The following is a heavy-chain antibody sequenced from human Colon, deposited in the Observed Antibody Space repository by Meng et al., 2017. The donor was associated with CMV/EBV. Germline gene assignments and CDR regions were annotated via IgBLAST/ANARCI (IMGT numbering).Heavy chain of an antibody. D-gene: IGHD3-22*01. Sequence: LSLTCAASGFIFSKYWMHWVRQAPGKGLEWVSAISGSGGSTYYADSVKGRFTISRDNSKNTLYLQMNSLRAEDTAVYYCAKDQAGYYDSSGRDYWGQGTLVTVSS. CDR2: ISGSGGST. J-gene: IGHJ4*02. CDR3: AKDQAGYYDSSGRDY. CDR1: GFIFSKYW. V-gene: IGHV3-23*01.